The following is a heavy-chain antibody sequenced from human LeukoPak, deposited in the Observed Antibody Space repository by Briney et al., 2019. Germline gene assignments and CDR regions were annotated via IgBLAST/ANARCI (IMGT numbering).Heavy chain of an antibody. CDR1: GFTFSSYA. J-gene: IGHJ3*02. Sequence: GGSLRLSCAASGFTFSSYAMSWVRQAPGKGLEWVAVISYDGSNKYYADSVKGRFTISRDNSKNTLYLQMNSLRAEDTAVYYCARVEQQLGAFDIWGQGTMVTVSS. CDR2: ISYDGSNK. V-gene: IGHV3-30*01. D-gene: IGHD6-13*01. CDR3: ARVEQQLGAFDI.